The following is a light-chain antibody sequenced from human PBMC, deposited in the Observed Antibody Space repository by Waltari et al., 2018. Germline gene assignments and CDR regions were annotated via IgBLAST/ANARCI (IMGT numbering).Light chain of an antibody. V-gene: IGLV2-23*02. Sequence: QSALTQPASVSGSPGQSITIPCTGTSSDVGSYTLVPWYQQHPGKAPKLRIYEVSKRPSGVSNRFSGSKSGNTASLTISGLQAEDEADYYCCSYAGSSTLVFGGGTKLTVL. J-gene: IGLJ2*01. CDR2: EVS. CDR1: SSDVGSYTL. CDR3: CSYAGSSTLV.